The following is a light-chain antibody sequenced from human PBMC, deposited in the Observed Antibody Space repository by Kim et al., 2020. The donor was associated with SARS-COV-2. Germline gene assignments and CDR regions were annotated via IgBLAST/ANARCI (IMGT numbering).Light chain of an antibody. CDR1: KLGDKY. V-gene: IGLV3-1*01. CDR3: QAWDSSTDGV. Sequence: SYELTQPPSVSVPPGQTASITCSGDKLGDKYACWYQQKPGQSPVLVIYQDSKRPSGIPERFSGSNSGNTATLTISGTQAMDEADYYCQAWDSSTDGVFGGGTQLTVL. CDR2: QDS. J-gene: IGLJ7*01.